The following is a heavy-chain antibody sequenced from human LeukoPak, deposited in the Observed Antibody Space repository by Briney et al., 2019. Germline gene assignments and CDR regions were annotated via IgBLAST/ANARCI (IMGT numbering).Heavy chain of an antibody. CDR2: IYYSGST. D-gene: IGHD6-19*01. CDR1: GGSMSSSNW. CDR3: ARVFVKQWLPREPGWFDP. V-gene: IGHV4-4*02. J-gene: IGHJ5*02. Sequence: PSGTLSLTCAVSGGSMSSSNWWSWVRQPPGKGQEWIGYIYYSGSTNYNPSLKSRVTISVDTSKNQFSLKLSSMTAADTAVYYCARVFVKQWLPREPGWFDPWGQGTLVTVSS.